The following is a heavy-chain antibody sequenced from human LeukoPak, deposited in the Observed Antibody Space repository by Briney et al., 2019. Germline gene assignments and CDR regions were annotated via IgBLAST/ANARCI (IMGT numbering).Heavy chain of an antibody. D-gene: IGHD3-10*01. CDR2: ISYDGSNK. Sequence: GGSLRLSCAASGFTFSSYAMHWVRQAPGKGLEWVAVISYDGSNKYYADSVKGRFTISRDNSKNTLYLQMNSLRAEDTAVYYCARDLGGIDPVGADYWGQGTLVTVSS. V-gene: IGHV3-30-3*01. CDR1: GFTFSSYA. J-gene: IGHJ4*02. CDR3: ARDLGGIDPVGADY.